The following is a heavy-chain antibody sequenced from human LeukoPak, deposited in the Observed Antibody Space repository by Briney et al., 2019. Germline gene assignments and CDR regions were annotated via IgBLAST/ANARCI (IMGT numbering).Heavy chain of an antibody. CDR1: GGSINTTNYY. J-gene: IGHJ5*01. CDR2: IFYSWGT. V-gene: IGHV4-39*07. D-gene: IGHD1-7*01. Sequence: SETLSLTRTDPGGSINTTNYYRGWIRHTPRKGMEWIGNIFYSWGTYYSPSLTSRVTISLDTSRNQFSLKLNSVTAADTAVYYCTREGMGTSFSAWFDPWGQGTLVTVSS. CDR3: TREGMGTSFSAWFDP.